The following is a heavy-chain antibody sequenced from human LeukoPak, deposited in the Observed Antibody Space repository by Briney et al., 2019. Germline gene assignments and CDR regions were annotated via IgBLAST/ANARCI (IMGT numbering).Heavy chain of an antibody. CDR1: GGSFSGYY. Sequence: PSETLSLTCAVYGGSFSGYYWSWIRQPPGKGLEWIGEINHSGSTNYNPSLKSRVTISVDTSKNQFSLKLSSVTAADTAMYYCARDLHIRSAWNDAFAFWGQGTMVTVSS. CDR3: ARDLHIRSAWNDAFAF. J-gene: IGHJ3*01. V-gene: IGHV4-34*01. D-gene: IGHD6-19*01. CDR2: INHSGST.